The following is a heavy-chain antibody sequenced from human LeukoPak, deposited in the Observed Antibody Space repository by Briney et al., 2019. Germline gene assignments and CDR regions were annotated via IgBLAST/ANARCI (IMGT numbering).Heavy chain of an antibody. Sequence: GGSLRPSFAAAGFTLSNAWMSWGRPAPGEGVGLVCLIKSKTDGGTTDYAAPVKGRFTISRDNAKNTLYLQMNSLRAEDMAVYYCAKGGYGLNWFDPWGQGTLVTVSS. V-gene: IGHV3-15*01. CDR1: GFTLSNAW. CDR3: AKGGYGLNWFDP. D-gene: IGHD5-18*01. CDR2: IKSKTDGGTT. J-gene: IGHJ5*02.